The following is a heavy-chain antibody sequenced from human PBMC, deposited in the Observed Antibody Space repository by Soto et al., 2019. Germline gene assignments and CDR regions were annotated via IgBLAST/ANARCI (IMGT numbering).Heavy chain of an antibody. CDR3: AAGEASSRNLAPYYLDF. Sequence: SETLSLTCTLSCGSMINYFWTWIRQPPGKGLEWIGYIHYSGTTSFFPSYNPSLRSRVTISEDTSKNQFSLKLLSVTTADTAVYFCAAGEASSRNLAPYYLDFWGQGTLVTVSS. D-gene: IGHD6-13*01. V-gene: IGHV4-59*01. CDR1: CGSMINYF. J-gene: IGHJ4*02. CDR2: IHYSGTT.